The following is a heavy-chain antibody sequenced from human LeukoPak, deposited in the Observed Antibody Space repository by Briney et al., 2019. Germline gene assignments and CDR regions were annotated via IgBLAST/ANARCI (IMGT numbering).Heavy chain of an antibody. CDR3: ARGAQWVLDY. CDR1: GFVFSNYE. D-gene: IGHD1-26*01. J-gene: IGHJ4*02. V-gene: IGHV3-48*03. Sequence: GGSLRLSCAASGFVFSNYEINWVRQAPGEGLEWISYISTSGNDIYYADSVKGRFTISRDNAKNSLYLQLNSLRADDTAVYYCARGAQWVLDYWGQGTLVTVSS. CDR2: ISTSGNDI.